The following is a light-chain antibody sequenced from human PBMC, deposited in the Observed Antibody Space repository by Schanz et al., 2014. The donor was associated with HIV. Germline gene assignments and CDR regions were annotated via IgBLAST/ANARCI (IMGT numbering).Light chain of an antibody. CDR3: CSYAGSYTYWV. CDR1: SSDVGSYNL. CDR2: EVN. J-gene: IGLJ3*02. Sequence: QSVLTQPASVSGSPGQSITISCTGTSSDVGSYNLVSWYQQHPGKAPKLLIYEVNKRPSGVSNHFSASKSGNTASLTISGLQGEDEADYYCCSYAGSYTYWVFGGGTKLTVL. V-gene: IGLV2-23*02.